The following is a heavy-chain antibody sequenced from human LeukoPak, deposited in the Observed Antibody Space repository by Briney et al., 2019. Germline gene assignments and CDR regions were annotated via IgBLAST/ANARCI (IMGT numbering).Heavy chain of an antibody. V-gene: IGHV3-21*01. D-gene: IGHD3-22*01. J-gene: IGHJ4*02. CDR3: AKDRFPKIVVVLGIFDY. CDR2: ISSSSSYI. CDR1: GFTFSSYT. Sequence: GGSLRLSCAASGFTFSSYTMNWVRQAPGKGLEWVSSISSSSSYIYYADSVKGRFTISRDNAKNSLYLQMNSLRAEDTAVYYCAKDRFPKIVVVLGIFDYWGQGTLVTVSS.